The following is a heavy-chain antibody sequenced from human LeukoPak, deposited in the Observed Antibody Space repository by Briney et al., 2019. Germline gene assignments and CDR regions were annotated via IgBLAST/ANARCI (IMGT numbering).Heavy chain of an antibody. CDR3: AKGQIYYYYMDV. Sequence: PGGSLRLSCVTSGFTFSSYGMHWVRQAPGKGLEWVAVISYDGSNKYYADSVKGRFTISRDNSKNTLYLQMNGLRAEDTAVYYCAKGQIYYYYMDVWGKGTTVTVSS. J-gene: IGHJ6*03. CDR1: GFTFSSYG. CDR2: ISYDGSNK. V-gene: IGHV3-30*18.